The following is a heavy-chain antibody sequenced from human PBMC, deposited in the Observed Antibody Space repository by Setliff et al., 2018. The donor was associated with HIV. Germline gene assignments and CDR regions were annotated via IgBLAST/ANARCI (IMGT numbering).Heavy chain of an antibody. J-gene: IGHJ5*02. V-gene: IGHV4-59*01. D-gene: IGHD1-26*01. CDR3: ARGGTSSNWFDP. CDR2: IYNSEMI. Sequence: SETLSLTCIVSGASISSDTWSWIRQPPGKGLQWIGFIYNSEMINYNPSLKSRASMSLDTSKNQFSLKLTSVTAADTAVYYCARGGTSSNWFDPWGQGTLVTVS. CDR1: GASISSDT.